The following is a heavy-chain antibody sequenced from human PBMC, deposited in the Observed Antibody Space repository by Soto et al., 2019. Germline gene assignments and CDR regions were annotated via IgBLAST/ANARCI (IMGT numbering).Heavy chain of an antibody. V-gene: IGHV3-21*01. CDR3: ARDPHDSGYGDY. CDR1: GFTFSSYS. Sequence: EVQLVESGGGLVKPGGSLRLSCAASGFTFSSYSMNWVRQAPGKGLEWVSSISSSSSYIYYADSVKGRFTISRYNAKNSLYLQMNSLRAEDTAVYYCARDPHDSGYGDYWGQGTLVTVSS. D-gene: IGHD5-12*01. CDR2: ISSSSSYI. J-gene: IGHJ4*02.